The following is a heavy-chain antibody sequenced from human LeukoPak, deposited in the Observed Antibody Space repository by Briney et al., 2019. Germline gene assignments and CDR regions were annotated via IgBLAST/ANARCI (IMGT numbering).Heavy chain of an antibody. CDR1: VYTFTGYY. V-gene: IGHV1-2*02. J-gene: IGHJ5*02. D-gene: IGHD3-16*01. Sequence: GASVKVSCKASVYTFTGYYMHWVRQAPGQGLEWMGWINPNSGGTNYAQKFQGRVTMTRDTSISTAYMELSRLRSDDTAVYYCARDSMITFGGVLNWFDPWGQGTLVTVSS. CDR2: INPNSGGT. CDR3: ARDSMITFGGVLNWFDP.